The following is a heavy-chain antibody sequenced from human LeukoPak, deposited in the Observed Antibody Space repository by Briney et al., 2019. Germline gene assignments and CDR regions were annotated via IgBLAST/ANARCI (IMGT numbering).Heavy chain of an antibody. CDR3: ARAYYDSSGYLLFDY. Sequence: SETLSLTCIVSGGSISSYYWSWIRQPAGKGLEWIGRIYTSGSTNYNPSLKSRVTMSVDTSKNQFSLKLSSVTAADTAVYYCARAYYDSSGYLLFDYWGQGTLVTVSS. J-gene: IGHJ4*02. D-gene: IGHD3-22*01. V-gene: IGHV4-4*07. CDR1: GGSISSYY. CDR2: IYTSGST.